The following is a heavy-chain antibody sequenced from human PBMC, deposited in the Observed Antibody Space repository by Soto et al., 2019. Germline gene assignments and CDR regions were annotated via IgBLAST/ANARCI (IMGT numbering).Heavy chain of an antibody. CDR3: ARTERVGYYPR. CDR1: GEYISNGYC. CDR2: IFHSGTT. D-gene: IGHD1-26*01. V-gene: IGHV4-38-2*01. Sequence: SETLSLTCAVSGEYISNGYCWAWIRQPPGKWLEWIGSIFHSGTTYYNPSIKSRVTIAVDTSKNQFSLKLSSVTAADSAVYYCARTERVGYYPRCGQGALVT. J-gene: IGHJ4*02.